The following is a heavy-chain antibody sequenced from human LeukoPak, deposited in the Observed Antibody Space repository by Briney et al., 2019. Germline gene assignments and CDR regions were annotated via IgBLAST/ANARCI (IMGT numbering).Heavy chain of an antibody. CDR1: GLTLEDYG. D-gene: IGHD3-22*01. J-gene: IGHJ5*02. CDR3: ARDSHYYDSSGYYSNWFDP. V-gene: IGHV3-20*04. Sequence: PGGSLSPSCAASGLTLEDYGMTWVRPPPGKGLEWVSNINWNGATTGYADSVKGRFTISRDNAKNSLYLQMNSLRAEDSALYYCARDSHYYDSSGYYSNWFDPWGQGPQVTVSS. CDR2: INWNGATT.